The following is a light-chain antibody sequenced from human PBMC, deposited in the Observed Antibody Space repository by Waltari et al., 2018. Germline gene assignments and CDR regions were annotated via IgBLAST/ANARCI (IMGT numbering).Light chain of an antibody. Sequence: DIVMTQSPSSLSASVGDRVTITCRASQSISTYLNWYQQKPGKAPNFLIYAASSLQSGVPSRFSGSGSGTDFTLTISSLQPEDFATYYCQQSYSTPLTFGGGTKVEIK. CDR2: AAS. CDR1: QSISTY. V-gene: IGKV1-39*01. J-gene: IGKJ4*01. CDR3: QQSYSTPLT.